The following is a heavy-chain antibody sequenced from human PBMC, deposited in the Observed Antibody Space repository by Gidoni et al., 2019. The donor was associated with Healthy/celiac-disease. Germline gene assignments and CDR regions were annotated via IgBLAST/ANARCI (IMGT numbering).Heavy chain of an antibody. Sequence: QLQLQESGPGLAKPSATLSLTCTVSGCSISRSSYYWGWIRQPPGKGRGGFGSIYYRWSTYYNPSLKSRVTISVDTSKNQFSRKLSSVTAADTAVYYCARHWTRVTTYYYDSSGYGFDYWGQGTLVTVSS. V-gene: IGHV4-39*01. CDR2: IYYRWST. CDR1: GCSISRSSYY. J-gene: IGHJ4*02. D-gene: IGHD3-22*01. CDR3: ARHWTRVTTYYYDSSGYGFDY.